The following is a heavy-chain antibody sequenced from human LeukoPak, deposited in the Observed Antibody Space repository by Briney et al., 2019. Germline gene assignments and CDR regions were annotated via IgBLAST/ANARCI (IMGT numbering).Heavy chain of an antibody. CDR3: ATGPGYSSGWYYYFLH. V-gene: IGHV3-53*01. CDR1: GFTVSSSY. D-gene: IGHD6-19*01. Sequence: GRSLRLSCAASGFTVSSSYVHWVRQAPGKGLEWVSGIYSGRSTSYTDSAKGRFTVSGDNSKNTLYLQMNSLRAEDTAVYYCATGPGYSSGWYYYFLHWGQGTLVTVSS. CDR2: IYSGRST. J-gene: IGHJ1*01.